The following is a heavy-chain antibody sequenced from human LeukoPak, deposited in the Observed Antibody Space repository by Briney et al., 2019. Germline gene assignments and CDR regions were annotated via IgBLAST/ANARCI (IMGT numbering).Heavy chain of an antibody. CDR3: ARARSLSGRSPNHFDY. V-gene: IGHV3-53*01. CDR2: IYNGGHT. J-gene: IGHJ4*02. Sequence: QPGGSLRLSCIASGFTVSSNYMTWVRQAPGKGLQWVSIIYNGGHTYYADSVKGRFTISRDNSKNTVYLQMHSLRAEDTAVYFCARARSLSGRSPNHFDYWGQGTLVTVPS. CDR1: GFTVSSNY.